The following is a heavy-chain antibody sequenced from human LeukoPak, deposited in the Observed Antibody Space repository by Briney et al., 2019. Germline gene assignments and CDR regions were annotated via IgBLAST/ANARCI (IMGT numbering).Heavy chain of an antibody. CDR1: CYSISSGYY. D-gene: IGHD5-12*01. J-gene: IGHJ3*02. V-gene: IGHV4-38-2*02. CDR3: ARDRDIVATIDAFDI. Sequence: SETLSLTCTVSCYSISSGYYWGWIRQPPGKGLEWIGSIYHSGSTYYNPSLKSRITISVDTSKNQFSLKLSSVTAADTAVYYCARDRDIVATIDAFDIWGQGTMVTVSS. CDR2: IYHSGST.